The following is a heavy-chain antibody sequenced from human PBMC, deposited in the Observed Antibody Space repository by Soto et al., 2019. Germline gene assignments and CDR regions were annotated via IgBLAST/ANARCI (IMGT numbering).Heavy chain of an antibody. J-gene: IGHJ6*03. CDR3: ARELEATMTGYYMDV. Sequence: SDTLSLTCAVYGGSFSGYYWSWILQPPGKGLEWIGEINHSGSTNYNPSLKSRVTISVDTSKNQFSLKLSSVTAADTAVYYCARELEATMTGYYMDVWGKGTTVTVSS. CDR2: INHSGST. V-gene: IGHV4-34*01. D-gene: IGHD5-12*01. CDR1: GGSFSGYY.